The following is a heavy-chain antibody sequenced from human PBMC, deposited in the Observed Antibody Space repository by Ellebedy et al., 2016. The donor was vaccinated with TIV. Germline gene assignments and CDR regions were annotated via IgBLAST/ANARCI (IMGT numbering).Heavy chain of an antibody. J-gene: IGHJ3*01. CDR3: ALSGYNGYDRPV. D-gene: IGHD5-12*01. CDR2: IYSGGST. V-gene: IGHV3-53*01. CDR1: GFSVSSNY. Sequence: GGSLRLXXAASGFSVSSNYMSWVRQAPGKGLEWVSVIYSGGSTYYADSVKGRFTISRDNSKNTLYLQMDSLRVEDTAIYYCALSGYNGYDRPVWGQGTMVTVSS.